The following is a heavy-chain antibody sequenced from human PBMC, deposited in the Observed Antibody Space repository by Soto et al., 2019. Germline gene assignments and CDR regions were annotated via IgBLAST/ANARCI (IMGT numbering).Heavy chain of an antibody. V-gene: IGHV3-33*01. J-gene: IGHJ6*03. CDR1: GFTFSSYA. Sequence: GGSLRLSCAASGFTFSSYAMHWVRQAPGKGLEWVSVIGCDGSNKYYADSVKGRFTISRDNSKNTLYLQMNSLRAEDTAVYYCARDHHDFWSGSYYYYMDVWGKGTTVTVSS. CDR2: IGCDGSNK. CDR3: ARDHHDFWSGSYYYYMDV. D-gene: IGHD3-3*01.